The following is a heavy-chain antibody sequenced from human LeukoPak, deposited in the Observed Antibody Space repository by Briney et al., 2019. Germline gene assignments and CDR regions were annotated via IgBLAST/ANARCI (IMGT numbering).Heavy chain of an antibody. J-gene: IGHJ4*02. CDR3: ARVQYDSIGYNFDY. CDR2: FDLEDGET. Sequence: ASVKVSCKVSGYTLTELSMHWVRQSPGKGLEWMGGFDLEDGETIYAQNFQGRVTMTRDTSTSTVYMELSSLRSEDTAVYYCARVQYDSIGYNFDYWGQGTLVTVSS. D-gene: IGHD3-22*01. V-gene: IGHV1-24*01. CDR1: GYTLTELS.